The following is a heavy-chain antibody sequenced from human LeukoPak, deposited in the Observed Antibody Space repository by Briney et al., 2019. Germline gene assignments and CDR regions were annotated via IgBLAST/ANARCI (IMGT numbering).Heavy chain of an antibody. J-gene: IGHJ3*02. V-gene: IGHV3-30*02. CDR2: IRFDGSLK. CDR3: AKDGVTLVRGGSAFDI. D-gene: IGHD3-10*01. CDR1: GFTFSSYG. Sequence: GGSLRLSCAASGFTFSSYGMHWVRQAPGKGLEWVAFIRFDGSLKYSADSVKGRFTISRDNSKNTLYLQMNSLRPEDTAVYYCAKDGVTLVRGGSAFDIWGQGTMVTVSS.